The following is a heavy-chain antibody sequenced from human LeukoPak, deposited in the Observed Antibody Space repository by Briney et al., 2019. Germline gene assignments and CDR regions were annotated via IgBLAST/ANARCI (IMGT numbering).Heavy chain of an antibody. CDR2: IYYSGST. CDR1: GGSISSGDYY. V-gene: IGHV4-30-4*01. J-gene: IGHJ4*02. Sequence: PSETLSLTCTVSGGSISSGDYYWSWIRQPPGKGLEWIGYIYYSGSTYYNPSLKSRVTISVDTSKNQFSLKLSSVTAADTAVYYCAGHAYYYDSSGPDYWGQGTLVTVSS. CDR3: AGHAYYYDSSGPDY. D-gene: IGHD3-22*01.